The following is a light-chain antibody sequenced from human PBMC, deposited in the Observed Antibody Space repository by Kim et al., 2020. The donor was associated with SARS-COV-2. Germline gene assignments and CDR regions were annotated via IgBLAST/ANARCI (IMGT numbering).Light chain of an antibody. CDR3: QQYDVHPET. J-gene: IGKJ1*01. Sequence: ASGGDRVTISCRASQNIHIRLAWFQQKPGKAPRVLMYKASTLESGVPSRFSGSGSGTEFTLTINSLQPDDSATYYCQQYDVHPETFGQGTKVDIK. CDR2: KAS. V-gene: IGKV1-5*03. CDR1: QNIHIR.